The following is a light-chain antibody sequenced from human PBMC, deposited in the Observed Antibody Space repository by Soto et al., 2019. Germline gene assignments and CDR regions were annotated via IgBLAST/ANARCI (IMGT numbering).Light chain of an antibody. CDR3: QQYENYWT. V-gene: IGKV1-5*01. CDR1: QSISSW. CDR2: DAS. Sequence: IKTTQSPSTLSASEGDRDTIPCRASQSISSWLAWYQQKPGKAPKLLIYDASSLESGVPSRFSGSGSGTEFSLTISNLQPDDCATYYCQQYENYWTFGQGA. J-gene: IGKJ1*01.